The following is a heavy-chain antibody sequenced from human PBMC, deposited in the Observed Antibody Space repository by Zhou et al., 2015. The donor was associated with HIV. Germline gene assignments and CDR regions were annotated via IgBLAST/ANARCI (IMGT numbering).Heavy chain of an antibody. Sequence: QVQLVQSGAEVKKPGSSVKVSCKASGGTFSSYAISWVRQAPGQGLEWMGGIIPIFGTANYAQKFQGRVTITADESTSTAYMELSSLRSEDTAVYYCARCTPIVVVVAADYYGMDVWGQGTTVTVSS. V-gene: IGHV1-69*01. CDR2: IIPIFGTA. J-gene: IGHJ6*02. CDR3: ARCTPIVVVVAADYYGMDV. CDR1: GGTFSSYA. D-gene: IGHD2-15*01.